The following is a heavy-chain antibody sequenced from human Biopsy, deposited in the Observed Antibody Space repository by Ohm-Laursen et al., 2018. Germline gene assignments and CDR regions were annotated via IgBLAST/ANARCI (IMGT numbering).Heavy chain of an antibody. CDR1: GDTFTTSA. V-gene: IGHV1-69*04. CDR2: IIPILGTV. CDR3: ASGDSGGIGLDV. D-gene: IGHD5-18*01. Sequence: GSSVKVFCKASGDTFTTSAISWVRQVPGQGLDWMGRIIPILGTVDYGQNFQGRVTIRAGTSTTFLELTSLRYDDPAVYYCASGDSGGIGLDVWGLGTTVTVSS. J-gene: IGHJ6*02.